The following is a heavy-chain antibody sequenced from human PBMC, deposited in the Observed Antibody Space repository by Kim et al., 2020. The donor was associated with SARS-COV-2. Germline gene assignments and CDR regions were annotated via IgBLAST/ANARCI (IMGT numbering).Heavy chain of an antibody. D-gene: IGHD3-9*01. CDR2: IYYSGST. J-gene: IGHJ4*02. V-gene: IGHV4-39*07. CDR1: GGSISSSSYY. CDR3: ASDYDILTGWGALDY. Sequence: SETLSLTCTVSGGSISSSSYYWGWIRQPPGKGLEWIGSIYYSGSTYYNPSLKSRVTISVDTSKNQFSLKLSSVTAADTAVYYCASDYDILTGWGALDYWGQGTLVTVSS.